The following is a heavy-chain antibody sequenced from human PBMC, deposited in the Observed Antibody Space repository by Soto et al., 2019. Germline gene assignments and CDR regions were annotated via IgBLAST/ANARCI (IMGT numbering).Heavy chain of an antibody. CDR2: IYHSGST. CDR3: ARETFIRKVYYDDTDYYYFDY. J-gene: IGHJ4*02. CDR1: GYSISSVYY. Sequence: SETLSLTCAVSGYSISSVYYWGLIRQPPGKGLEWIGSIYHSGSTYYNPSLKSRVTISVDTSKNQFSLELSSVTAADTAVYYCARETFIRKVYYDDTDYYYFDYWGQGTLVTVSS. D-gene: IGHD3-22*01. V-gene: IGHV4-38-2*02.